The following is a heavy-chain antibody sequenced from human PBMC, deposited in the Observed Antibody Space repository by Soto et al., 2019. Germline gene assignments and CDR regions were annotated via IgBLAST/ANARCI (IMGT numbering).Heavy chain of an antibody. V-gene: IGHV5-51*01. CDR1: GYSFPGYW. D-gene: IGHD3-3*01. J-gene: IGHJ6*03. CDR2: IYPGDSDT. Sequence: PGESLKISCKASGYSFPGYWIGWVRQMPGKGLEWMGIIYPGDSDTRYSPSFQGQVTISADKSISTAYLQWSSLKASDTAMYYCARGAIDFWSGYYRYYYYMDVWGKGTTVTVSS. CDR3: ARGAIDFWSGYYRYYYYMDV.